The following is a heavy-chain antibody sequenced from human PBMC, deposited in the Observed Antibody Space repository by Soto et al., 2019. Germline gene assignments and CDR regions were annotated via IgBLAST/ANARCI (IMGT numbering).Heavy chain of an antibody. CDR3: ARGGRRITIFGVVHARYYYGMDV. CDR1: GGSFSGHY. J-gene: IGHJ6*02. CDR2: INHSGST. D-gene: IGHD3-3*01. Sequence: NPSETLSLTCAVYGGSFSGHYWSWIRQPPGKGLEWIGEINHSGSTNYNPSLKSRVTISVDTSKNQFSLKLSSVTAADTAVYYCARGGRRITIFGVVHARYYYGMDVWGQGTTVT. V-gene: IGHV4-34*01.